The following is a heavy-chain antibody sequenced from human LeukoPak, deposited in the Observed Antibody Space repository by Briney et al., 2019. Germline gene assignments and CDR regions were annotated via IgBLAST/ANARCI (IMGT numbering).Heavy chain of an antibody. CDR1: GFTFGDYW. CDR2: IRQDGSEK. D-gene: IGHD4-11*01. Sequence: GGSLRLSCAASGFTFGDYWMSWVRQPPGKGVEWVANIRQDGSEKYHVDSVKGRFTVSRDNAKKSLYLQMNSLRAEDTAVYYCARGSTDYNHFWLSYWGQGTLVTVSS. J-gene: IGHJ4*02. V-gene: IGHV3-7*02. CDR3: ARGSTDYNHFWLSY.